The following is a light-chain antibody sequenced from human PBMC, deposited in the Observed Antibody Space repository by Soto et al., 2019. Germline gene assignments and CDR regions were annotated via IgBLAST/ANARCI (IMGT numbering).Light chain of an antibody. J-gene: IGKJ2*01. V-gene: IGKV1-39*01. Sequence: IQLTQSPSSLSASVGDRVTVTCRASQSINIYLNSYQQKPGKGPTLLIYAASSLQSGVPSRFSGSGSRTDFTLTISSLQPEDFATYYCQQSYRRPYTFGQGTKMDI. CDR1: QSINIY. CDR3: QQSYRRPYT. CDR2: AAS.